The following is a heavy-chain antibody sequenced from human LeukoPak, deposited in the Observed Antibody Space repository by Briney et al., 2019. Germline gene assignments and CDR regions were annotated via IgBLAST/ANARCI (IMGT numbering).Heavy chain of an antibody. Sequence: SETLSLTCTVSGVSMSSHYWSWIRQPAGKGLEWIGRISTSGSTNYNPSLKSRVTMSVDTSKNQFSLKLSPVTAADTAVYYCARERPSELLWFGGNWFDRWGQGTLVTVSS. V-gene: IGHV4-4*07. J-gene: IGHJ5*02. CDR3: ARERPSELLWFGGNWFDR. CDR2: ISTSGST. CDR1: GVSMSSHY. D-gene: IGHD3-10*01.